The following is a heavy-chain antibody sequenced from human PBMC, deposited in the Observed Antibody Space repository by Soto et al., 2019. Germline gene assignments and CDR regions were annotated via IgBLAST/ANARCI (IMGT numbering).Heavy chain of an antibody. V-gene: IGHV3-30*18. CDR2: ISYDGSNK. J-gene: IGHJ4*02. CDR3: AKDPVPLTDGDFYFDY. Sequence: GGSLRLSCAASGFTFSSYGMHWVRQAPGKGLEWVAVISYDGSNKYYADSVKGRFTISRDNSKNTLYLQMNSLRAEDTAVYYCAKDPVPLTDGDFYFDYWGQGTLVTVSS. D-gene: IGHD4-17*01. CDR1: GFTFSSYG.